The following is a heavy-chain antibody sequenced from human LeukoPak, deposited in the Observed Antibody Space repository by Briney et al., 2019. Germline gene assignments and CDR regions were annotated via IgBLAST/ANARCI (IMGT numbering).Heavy chain of an antibody. D-gene: IGHD2-21*02. Sequence: GSLRLSCAASGFTFSSYEMNWVRQAPGKGLGWVSYISSSGSTIYYADSVKGRFTISRDNAKNSLYLQMNSLRAEDTAVYYCARDSRLLSDFDYWGQGTLVTVSS. CDR1: GFTFSSYE. CDR2: ISSSGSTI. V-gene: IGHV3-48*03. J-gene: IGHJ4*02. CDR3: ARDSRLLSDFDY.